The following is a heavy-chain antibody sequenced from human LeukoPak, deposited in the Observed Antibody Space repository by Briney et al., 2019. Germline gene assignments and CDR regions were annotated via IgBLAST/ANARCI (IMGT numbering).Heavy chain of an antibody. J-gene: IGHJ5*02. CDR2: IWYDGSNK. V-gene: IGHV3-33*01. CDR3: ARTGVGGKYNCFDP. Sequence: GRSLRLSCAASGFTFSSYGMHWVRQAPGKGLEWVAVIWYDGSNKYYADSVKGRFTISRDNSKNTLYLQMNSLRAEDTAVYYCARTGVGGKYNCFDPWGQGTLVTVSS. D-gene: IGHD4-23*01. CDR1: GFTFSSYG.